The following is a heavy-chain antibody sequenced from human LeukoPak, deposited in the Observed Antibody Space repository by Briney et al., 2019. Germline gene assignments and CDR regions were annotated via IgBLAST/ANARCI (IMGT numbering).Heavy chain of an antibody. V-gene: IGHV3-23*01. CDR3: TTGRVRSVGTTL. CDR2: ITGSGGST. D-gene: IGHD1/OR15-1a*01. Sequence: GGSLRLSCAASGFTFSSYAMSWVRQAPGKGLEWVSSITGSGGSTYYADSVEGRFTISRDNSKNTLYLQMNSLRAEDTAVYYCTTGRVRSVGTTLWGQGTLVTVSS. CDR1: GFTFSSYA. J-gene: IGHJ4*02.